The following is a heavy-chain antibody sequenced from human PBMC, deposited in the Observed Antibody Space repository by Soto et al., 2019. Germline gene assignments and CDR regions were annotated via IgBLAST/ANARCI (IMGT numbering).Heavy chain of an antibody. V-gene: IGHV3-30*18. Sequence: GGSLRLSCAASGFTFSSYGMHWVGQAPGKGLEWVAVISYDGSNKYYADSVKGRFTISRDNSKNTLYLQMNSLRAEDTAVYYCAKDLGYCTNGVCYTAPSIDYYYYGMDVWGQGTTVTVSS. CDR2: ISYDGSNK. CDR1: GFTFSSYG. D-gene: IGHD2-8*01. J-gene: IGHJ6*02. CDR3: AKDLGYCTNGVCYTAPSIDYYYYGMDV.